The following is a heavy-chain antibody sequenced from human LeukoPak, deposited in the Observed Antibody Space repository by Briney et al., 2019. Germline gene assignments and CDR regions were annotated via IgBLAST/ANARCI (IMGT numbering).Heavy chain of an antibody. CDR3: ARHFDHPTAYFDS. Sequence: SSETLSLTCTVTGGSISSGDYYWSWLRQPPGKGLEWIASIYSGGMTFYSPSLKSRLTISAQTSRNHFSLSLCSVSPPDTALYFCARHFDHPTAYFDSWGQGSLVTVSS. V-gene: IGHV4-39*01. D-gene: IGHD1-14*01. J-gene: IGHJ4*02. CDR1: GGSISSGDYY. CDR2: IYSGGMT.